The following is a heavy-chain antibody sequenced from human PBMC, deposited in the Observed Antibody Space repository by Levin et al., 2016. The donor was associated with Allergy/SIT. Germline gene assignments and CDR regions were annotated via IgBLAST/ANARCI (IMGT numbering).Heavy chain of an antibody. CDR3: ARVADGIDDY. V-gene: IGHV1-69*01. CDR2: IIPIFGTA. Sequence: WVRQAPGQGLEWMGGIIPIFGTANYAQKFQGRVTITADESTSTAYMELSSLRSEDTAVYYCARVADGIDDYWGQGTLVTVSS. D-gene: IGHD1-26*01. J-gene: IGHJ4*02.